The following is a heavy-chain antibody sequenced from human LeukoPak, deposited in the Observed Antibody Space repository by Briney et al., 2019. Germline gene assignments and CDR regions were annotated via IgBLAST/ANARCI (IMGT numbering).Heavy chain of an antibody. CDR3: ARRLVSVETFDY. J-gene: IGHJ4*02. D-gene: IGHD5-24*01. CDR2: IYPGDSDT. CDR1: GYSFTNYW. Sequence: GESLKISCEGSGYSFTNYWIAWVRHMPGKGLEWMGIIYPGDSDTRYNPSFQGQVTISADKSISTAYLRWSSLKASDTAIYYCARRLVSVETFDYWGQGTLVTVSS. V-gene: IGHV5-51*01.